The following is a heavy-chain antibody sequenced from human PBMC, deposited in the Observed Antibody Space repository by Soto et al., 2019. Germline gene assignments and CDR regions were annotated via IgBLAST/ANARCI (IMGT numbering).Heavy chain of an antibody. CDR2: ISTSSETI. V-gene: IGHV3-48*02. D-gene: IGHD7-27*01. J-gene: IGHJ4*02. Sequence: DVQLVESGGGLVRPGGSLRLSCAASGFTFINYSMNWVRQAPGKGLESVSYISTSSETIYYADSVKGRFTISRDNAKNSLYLQMNSLRDEDTAVYYCARESRNWGQPIDYWGQGPLVTVAS. CDR1: GFTFINYS. CDR3: ARESRNWGQPIDY.